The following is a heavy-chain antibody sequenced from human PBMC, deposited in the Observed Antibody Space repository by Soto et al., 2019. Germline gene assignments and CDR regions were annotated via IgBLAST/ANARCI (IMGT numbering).Heavy chain of an antibody. CDR2: IYYSGST. D-gene: IGHD3-22*01. CDR3: ARGVGYYYDSSGYRGYWNAFDI. J-gene: IGHJ3*02. Sequence: QVQLQESGPGLVKPSETLSLTCTVSDGSISSYYWSWIRQPPGKGLEWIGYIYYSGSTNYNPSLKSRVTISVDTSKNQFSLKLSSVTAADTAVYYCARGVGYYYDSSGYRGYWNAFDIWGQGTMVTVSS. V-gene: IGHV4-59*01. CDR1: DGSISSYY.